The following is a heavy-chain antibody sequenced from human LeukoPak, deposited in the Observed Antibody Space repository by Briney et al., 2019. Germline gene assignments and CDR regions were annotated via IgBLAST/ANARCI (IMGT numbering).Heavy chain of an antibody. CDR1: GFDLSRNG. CDR3: ATDFDDVNSNYYYIPEY. V-gene: IGHV3-30*02. CDR2: IRYDGSKT. J-gene: IGHJ4*02. D-gene: IGHD3-22*01. Sequence: GSLRLSCAASGFDLSRNGMHWVRQAPGKGREWVSFIRYDGSKTFYGDSVTGRFTISRDNSKNTLYLQMNSLRAEDTAVYSCATDFDDVNSNYYYIPEYWGQGVLVTVSS.